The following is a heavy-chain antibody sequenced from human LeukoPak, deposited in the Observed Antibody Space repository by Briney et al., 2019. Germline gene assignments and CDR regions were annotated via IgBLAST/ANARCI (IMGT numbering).Heavy chain of an antibody. D-gene: IGHD2-15*01. V-gene: IGHV1-8*01. Sequence: ASVKVSCKASGYTFTSYDINWVRQATGQGLEWMGWMNPNSGNTGYAQKFQGRVTMTRNTSIGTAYMELSSLRSEDTAVYYCARDGEYCSGGSCWDWFDPWGQGTLVTVSS. CDR1: GYTFTSYD. J-gene: IGHJ5*02. CDR3: ARDGEYCSGGSCWDWFDP. CDR2: MNPNSGNT.